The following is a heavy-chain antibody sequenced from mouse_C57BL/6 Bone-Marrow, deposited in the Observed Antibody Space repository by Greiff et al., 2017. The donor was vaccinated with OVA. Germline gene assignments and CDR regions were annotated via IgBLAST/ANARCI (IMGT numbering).Heavy chain of an antibody. CDR2: ISSGGDYI. J-gene: IGHJ4*01. D-gene: IGHD2-12*01. Sequence: EVQRVESGEGLVKPGGSLKLSCAASGFTFSSYAMSWVRQTPEKRLEWVAYISSGGDYIYYADTVKGRFTISRDNARNTLYLQMSSLKSEDTAMYYCTRDPFTTDYYAMDYWGQGTSVTVSS. V-gene: IGHV5-9-1*02. CDR1: GFTFSSYA. CDR3: TRDPFTTDYYAMDY.